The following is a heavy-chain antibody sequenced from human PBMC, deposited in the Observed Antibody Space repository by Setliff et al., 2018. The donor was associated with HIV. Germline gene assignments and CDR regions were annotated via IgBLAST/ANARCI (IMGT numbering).Heavy chain of an antibody. CDR2: INHSGST. D-gene: IGHD3-22*01. J-gene: IGHJ4*02. V-gene: IGHV4-34*01. CDR3: ARSNYDSSFDY. CDR1: GGSFSGYH. Sequence: SETLSLTCAVYGGSFSGYHWSWIRQPPEKGLEWIGEINHSGSTNYNPSLKSRVNISVDTSKNQFSLKLTSVTAADTAVYYCARSNYDSSFDYWGQGTLVTVSS.